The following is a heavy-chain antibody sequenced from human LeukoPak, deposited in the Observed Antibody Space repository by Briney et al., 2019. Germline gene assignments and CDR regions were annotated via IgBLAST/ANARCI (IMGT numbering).Heavy chain of an antibody. CDR2: MNPNSGNT. CDR1: GYTFTGYD. J-gene: IGHJ6*02. Sequence: ASVKVSCKASGYTFTGYDINWVRQATGQGLEWMGWMNPNSGNTGYAQKFQGRVTMTRNTSISTAYMELSSLRSEDTAVYYCARVPAAIGYYYYGMDVWGQGTTVTVSS. D-gene: IGHD2-2*01. V-gene: IGHV1-8*01. CDR3: ARVPAAIGYYYYGMDV.